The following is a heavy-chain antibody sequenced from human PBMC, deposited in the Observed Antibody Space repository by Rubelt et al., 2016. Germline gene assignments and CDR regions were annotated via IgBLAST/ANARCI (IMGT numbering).Heavy chain of an antibody. Sequence: GSIYYSGSTYYNPSLKSRVTISVDTSKNQFSLKLSSVTAADTAVYYCARQVVNHDILTGYYTNHHFDYWGQGTLVTVSS. V-gene: IGHV4-39*07. J-gene: IGHJ4*02. D-gene: IGHD3-9*01. CDR3: ARQVVNHDILTGYYTNHHFDY. CDR2: IYYSGST.